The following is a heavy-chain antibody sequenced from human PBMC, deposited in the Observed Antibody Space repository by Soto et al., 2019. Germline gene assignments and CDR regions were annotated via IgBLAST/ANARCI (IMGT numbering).Heavy chain of an antibody. J-gene: IGHJ6*02. CDR2: INPKFRDT. Sequence: QVQLVQSGAQVKEPGDSVRVSCEASGYTFTAYYIHWVRQAPGQGLEGMGWINPKFRDTTYAQDFQGELTMTRDMSISKVYMDLSRLTSDDSAVYDCARNMDDYYGPGSGNGHGVWGQGTAVNVFS. V-gene: IGHV1-2*02. D-gene: IGHD3-10*01. CDR3: ARNMDDYYGPGSGNGHGV. CDR1: GYTFTAYY.